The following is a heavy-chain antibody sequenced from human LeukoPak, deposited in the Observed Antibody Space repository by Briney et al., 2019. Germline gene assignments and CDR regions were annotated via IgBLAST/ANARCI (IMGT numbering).Heavy chain of an antibody. J-gene: IGHJ4*02. CDR2: IIPIFGTA. CDR3: ARGYCTNGVCYYFDY. CDR1: GGTFSSYA. V-gene: IGHV1-69*06. Sequence: SVKVSCKASGGTFSSYAISWVRQAPGQGLEWMGRIIPIFGTANYAQKFQGGVTITADKSTSTAYMELSSLRSEDTAVYYCARGYCTNGVCYYFDYWGQGTLVTVSS. D-gene: IGHD2-8*01.